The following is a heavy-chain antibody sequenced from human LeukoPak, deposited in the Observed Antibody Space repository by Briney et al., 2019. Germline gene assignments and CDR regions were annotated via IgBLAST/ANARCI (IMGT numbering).Heavy chain of an antibody. CDR2: ISGSGGRT. J-gene: IGHJ4*02. D-gene: IGHD2-2*01. CDR1: GFTFSSYA. Sequence: GGSLRLSCAASGFTFSSYAISWVRQAPGQGLELVSAISGSGGRTYYADSVKGRFTISRDNSKNTLYLQMNSLRAEDTDVYYCANGATVVVPAAIGYWGQGTLVTVSS. V-gene: IGHV3-23*01. CDR3: ANGATVVVPAAIGY.